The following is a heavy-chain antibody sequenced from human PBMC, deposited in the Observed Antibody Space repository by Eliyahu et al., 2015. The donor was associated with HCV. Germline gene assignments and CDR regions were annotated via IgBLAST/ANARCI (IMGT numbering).Heavy chain of an antibody. CDR2: IYYSGNT. Sequence: QLQLQESGPGLVKSSETLSLTCTVSGGXXSDSSYYWGWXRQPPGKGLEWIGNIYYSGNTDHNPSLKSRVTMSVDTSKNQFSLRLTSLTAADTAVYYCARLNPGTYESFDIWGQGTMVSVSS. D-gene: IGHD2-8*01. J-gene: IGHJ3*02. V-gene: IGHV4-39*01. CDR1: GGXXSDSSYY. CDR3: ARLNPGTYESFDI.